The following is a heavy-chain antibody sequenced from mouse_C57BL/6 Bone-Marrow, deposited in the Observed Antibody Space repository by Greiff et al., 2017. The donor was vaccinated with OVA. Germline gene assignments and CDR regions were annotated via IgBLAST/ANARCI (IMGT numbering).Heavy chain of an antibody. V-gene: IGHV2-6-1*01. Sequence: QVQLKESGPGLVAPSQSLSITCTVSGFSLTSYGVHWVRQPPGKGLEWLVVIWSDGSTTYNSALKSRLSISKDNSKSQVFLKMNSLQTDDTAMYYCARHMDGSSYAMDYWGQGTSVTVSS. D-gene: IGHD1-1*01. CDR1: GFSLTSYG. CDR3: ARHMDGSSYAMDY. J-gene: IGHJ4*01. CDR2: IWSDGST.